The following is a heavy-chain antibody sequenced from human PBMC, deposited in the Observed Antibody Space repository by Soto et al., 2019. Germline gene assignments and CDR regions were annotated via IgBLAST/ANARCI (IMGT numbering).Heavy chain of an antibody. CDR2: IYSGGST. D-gene: IGHD2-15*01. V-gene: IGHV3-66*01. CDR3: ARELAYCSGGSCYMEGAFDI. CDR1: GFTVSSNY. Sequence: PGGSLRLSCAASGFTVSSNYMSWVRQAPGKGLEWASVIYSGGSTYYADSVKGRFTISRDNSKNTLYLQMNSLRAEDTAVYYCARELAYCSGGSCYMEGAFDIWGQGTMVTVSS. J-gene: IGHJ3*02.